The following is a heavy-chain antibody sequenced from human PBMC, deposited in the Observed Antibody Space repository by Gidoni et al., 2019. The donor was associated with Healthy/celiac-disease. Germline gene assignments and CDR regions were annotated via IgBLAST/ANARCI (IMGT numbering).Heavy chain of an antibody. CDR2: SRGSGGST. V-gene: IGHV3-23*04. J-gene: IGHJ3*01. D-gene: IGHD2-15*01. CDR1: GFTFSSYA. Sequence: EVQLVESGGGLVQPGGPLRHSCAAPGFTFSSYAMSWVRQAPGKGLAWVSASRGSGGSTYYADSVKGRFTISRDNSKTTLYLQMNSLRAEDTAVYYCLTSDGVAVTEDAFDLWGQGTMVTVSS. CDR3: LTSDGVAVTEDAFDL.